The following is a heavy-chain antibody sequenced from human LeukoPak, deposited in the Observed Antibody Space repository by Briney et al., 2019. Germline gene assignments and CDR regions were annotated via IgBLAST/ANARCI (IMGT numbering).Heavy chain of an antibody. CDR3: ARDQYGGDSVHWFDP. CDR1: GFLFSDSH. V-gene: IGHV3-11*04. Sequence: GGSLRLSCSVSGFLFSDSHMSWLRPAPGKGLEWVSYITATGSTIYYADSVRGRFTISRDNAKKSLYLQMNSLRAEDAAVYYCARDQYGGDSVHWFDPWGQGTLITVSS. CDR2: ITATGSTI. J-gene: IGHJ5*02. D-gene: IGHD4-23*01.